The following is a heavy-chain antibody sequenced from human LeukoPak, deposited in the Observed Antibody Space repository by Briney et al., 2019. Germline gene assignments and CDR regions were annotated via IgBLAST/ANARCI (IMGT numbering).Heavy chain of an antibody. CDR1: GFTFSNYW. D-gene: IGHD6-13*01. J-gene: IGHJ4*02. CDR2: IKQDGSEI. Sequence: GGSLRLSCAASGFTFSNYWMSWVRQAPGKGLEWVANIKQDGSEIDSVDSMKGRFTISRVNAKNSLSLQMNSLRAEDTAVYYCARIGYSSSSFDYWGRGTLVTVSS. CDR3: ARIGYSSSSFDY. V-gene: IGHV3-7*01.